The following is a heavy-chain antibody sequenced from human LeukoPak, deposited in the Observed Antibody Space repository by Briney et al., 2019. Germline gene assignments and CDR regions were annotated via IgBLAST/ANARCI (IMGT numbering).Heavy chain of an antibody. CDR1: GGSISRSSYY. V-gene: IGHV4-39*07. Sequence: PSETLSLTCTVSGGSISRSSYYWSWIRQPPGKGLEWIGSIYYSGSTYYKPSLKSRVTISVDTSKNQFSLKLSSVTAANTAVYYCARKEVAATRSLFFDYWGQGTLVTVSS. J-gene: IGHJ4*02. CDR2: IYYSGST. D-gene: IGHD2-15*01. CDR3: ARKEVAATRSLFFDY.